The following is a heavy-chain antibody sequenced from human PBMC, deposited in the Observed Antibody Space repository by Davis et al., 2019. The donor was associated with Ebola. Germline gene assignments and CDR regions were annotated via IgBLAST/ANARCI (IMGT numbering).Heavy chain of an antibody. CDR1: GGTFSNYA. J-gene: IGHJ4*02. CDR3: AIMTNYYDSSGYYNALLYYFDY. CDR2: IIPVLDVT. Sequence: SVKVSCKASGGTFSNYAISWVRHAPGQGLEWMGGIIPVLDVTNDAQQFQGRVTITADEITSTAYMELSSLTSEDTAVYYCAIMTNYYDSSGYYNALLYYFDYWGQGTLVTISS. D-gene: IGHD3-22*01. V-gene: IGHV1-69*10.